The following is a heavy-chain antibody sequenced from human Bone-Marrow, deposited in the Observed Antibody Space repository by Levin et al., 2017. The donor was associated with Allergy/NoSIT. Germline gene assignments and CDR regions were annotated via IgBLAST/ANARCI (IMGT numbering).Heavy chain of an antibody. Sequence: GGSLRLSCAASGFTFSDYYMSWIRQAPGKGLEWVSYISSSSSYTNYADSVKGRFTISRDNAKNSLYLQMNSLRAEDTAVYYCARDRDYGSGINWFDPWGQGTLVTVSS. CDR3: ARDRDYGSGINWFDP. V-gene: IGHV3-11*05. J-gene: IGHJ5*02. D-gene: IGHD3-10*01. CDR2: ISSSSSYT. CDR1: GFTFSDYY.